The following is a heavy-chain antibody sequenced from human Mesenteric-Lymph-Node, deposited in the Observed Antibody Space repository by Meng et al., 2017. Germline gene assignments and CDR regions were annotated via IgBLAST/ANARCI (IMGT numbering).Heavy chain of an antibody. V-gene: IGHV3-7*01. Sequence: GESLKISCAASGFTFSTYWMSWVRQTPGKGLEWLANIKPDGTEKYYVDSVKGRFTISRDNAKNSLDLQVNSLKTEDTALYYCARQTTLTRGTYDYWGQGALVTVSS. CDR2: IKPDGTEK. CDR3: ARQTTLTRGTYDY. J-gene: IGHJ4*02. D-gene: IGHD1-7*01. CDR1: GFTFSTYW.